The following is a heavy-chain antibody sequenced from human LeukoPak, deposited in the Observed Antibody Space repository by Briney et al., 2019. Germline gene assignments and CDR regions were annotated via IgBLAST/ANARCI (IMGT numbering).Heavy chain of an antibody. J-gene: IGHJ4*02. CDR2: INPSGGST. CDR3: ARANSYYDILTGYHFDY. V-gene: IGHV1-46*01. D-gene: IGHD3-9*01. Sequence: GASVTVSCKASGYTFANYYMHWVRQAPGQGLEWMGIINPSGGSTSYAQKFQGRVTMTRDMSTSTVYMELSSLRSEDTAVYYGARANSYYDILTGYHFDYWGQGTLVTVSS. CDR1: GYTFANYY.